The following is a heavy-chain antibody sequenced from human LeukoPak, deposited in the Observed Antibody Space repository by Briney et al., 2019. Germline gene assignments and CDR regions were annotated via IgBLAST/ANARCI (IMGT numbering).Heavy chain of an antibody. D-gene: IGHD2-15*01. CDR3: ARGRCSGGSCLFGY. V-gene: IGHV4-34*01. J-gene: IGHJ4*02. Sequence: SETLSLTCAVYGGSFSGYYWSWIRQPPGKGLEWIGEINHSGSTNYNPSLKSRVTISVDTSKNQFSLKLSSVTAADTAVYYCARGRCSGGSCLFGYWGQGTLVTVSS. CDR1: GGSFSGYY. CDR2: INHSGST.